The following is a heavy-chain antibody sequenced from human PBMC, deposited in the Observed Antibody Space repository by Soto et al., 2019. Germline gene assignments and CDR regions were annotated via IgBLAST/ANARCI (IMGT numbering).Heavy chain of an antibody. V-gene: IGHV4-39*01. Sequence: TLSLTCTVSGGSISSSSYYWGWIRQPPGKGLEWIGSIYYSGSTYYNPSLKSRVTISVDTSKNQFSLKLSSVTAADTAVYYCARPFSGLWSVPWRKAHQVTFS. D-gene: IGHD3-10*01. CDR1: GGSISSSSYY. J-gene: IGHJ5*02. CDR2: IYYSGST. CDR3: ARPFSGLWSVP.